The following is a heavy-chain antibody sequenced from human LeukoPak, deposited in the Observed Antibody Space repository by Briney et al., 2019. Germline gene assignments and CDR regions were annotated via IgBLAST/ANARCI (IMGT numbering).Heavy chain of an antibody. D-gene: IGHD3-10*01. V-gene: IGHV1-46*01. Sequence: ASVKVSCKASGYTFTSYYMHWVRQAPGQGLEWMGIINPSGGSTSYAQKFQGRVTMTRDTSTSTVYMELSSLRSGGTAVYYCARDLPMVRGVTQSRFDYWGQGTLVTVSS. CDR3: ARDLPMVRGVTQSRFDY. J-gene: IGHJ4*02. CDR1: GYTFTSYY. CDR2: INPSGGST.